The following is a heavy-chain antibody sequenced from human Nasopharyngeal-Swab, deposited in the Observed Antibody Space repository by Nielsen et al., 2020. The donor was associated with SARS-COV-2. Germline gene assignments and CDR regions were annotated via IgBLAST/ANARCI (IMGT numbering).Heavy chain of an antibody. Sequence: ESLKIPCAASGFLFSNYWLTWVRQAPGKGLEWVANIKQDGSEMYYVDSVKGRFTISRDNAKNSLYLQMNSLRVEDTAVYNCAREGRDGFDYWGQGTLVTVSS. CDR3: AREGRDGFDY. CDR1: GFLFSNYW. V-gene: IGHV3-7*01. D-gene: IGHD5-24*01. J-gene: IGHJ4*02. CDR2: IKQDGSEM.